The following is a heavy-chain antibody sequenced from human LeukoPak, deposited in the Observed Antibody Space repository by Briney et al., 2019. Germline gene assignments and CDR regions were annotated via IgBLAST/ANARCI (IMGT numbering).Heavy chain of an antibody. D-gene: IGHD6-19*01. CDR1: GGSISSYY. Sequence: PSETLSLTCTVSGGSISSYYWSWIRQPPGKGLEWIGYIYYSGSTNYNPSLKSRVTISVDTSKNQFSLKLSSVTAADTAVYYCARQVAEGYMDVWGKGTTVTISS. CDR3: ARQVAEGYMDV. J-gene: IGHJ6*03. CDR2: IYYSGST. V-gene: IGHV4-59*01.